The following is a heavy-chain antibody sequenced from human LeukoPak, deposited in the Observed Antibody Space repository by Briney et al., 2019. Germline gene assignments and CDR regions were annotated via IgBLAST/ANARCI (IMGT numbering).Heavy chain of an antibody. J-gene: IGHJ4*02. D-gene: IGHD3-10*01. V-gene: IGHV4-38-2*01. CDR3: ARDLRGVIEK. CDR1: GYSISSGYY. CDR2: IYHRGST. Sequence: SETLSLTCAVSGYSISSGYYWGWIRQPPGMGLEWIGNIYHRGSTYYNPSLKSRVTISLDTSRSQFSLKVTSVTAADTAIYYCARDLRGVIEKWGQGTLVTVSS.